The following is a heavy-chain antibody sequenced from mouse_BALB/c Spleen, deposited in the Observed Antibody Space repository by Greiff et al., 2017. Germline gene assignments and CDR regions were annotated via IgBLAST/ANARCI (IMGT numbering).Heavy chain of an antibody. V-gene: IGHV14-3*02. Sequence: VQLKESGAELVKPGASVKLSCTASGFNIKDTYMHWVKQRPEQGLEWIGRIDPANGNTKYDPKFQGKATITADTSSNTAYLQLSSLTSEDTAVYYCARIPAMDYWGQGTSVTVSS. CDR2: IDPANGNT. CDR3: ARIPAMDY. CDR1: GFNIKDTY. J-gene: IGHJ4*01.